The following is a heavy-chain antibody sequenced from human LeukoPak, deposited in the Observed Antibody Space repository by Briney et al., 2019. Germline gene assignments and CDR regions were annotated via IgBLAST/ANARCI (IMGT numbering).Heavy chain of an antibody. CDR1: GGSFSGYY. Sequence: PSETLSLTCAVYGGSFSGYYWSWIRQPPGKGLEWIGEINHSGSTNYNPSLKSRVTISVDTSKNQFSLKLSSVTAADTAVYYCARRVYYDSSGYYQFDYWGQGTLVTVSS. CDR3: ARRVYYDSSGYYQFDY. D-gene: IGHD3-22*01. V-gene: IGHV4-34*01. CDR2: INHSGST. J-gene: IGHJ4*02.